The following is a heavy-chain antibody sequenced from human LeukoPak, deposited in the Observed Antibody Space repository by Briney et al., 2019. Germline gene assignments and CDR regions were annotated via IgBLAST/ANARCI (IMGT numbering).Heavy chain of an antibody. CDR2: IYSGGST. V-gene: IGHV3-53*01. J-gene: IGHJ4*02. D-gene: IGHD3-22*01. CDR3: ARRAGDYSHPYDY. CDR1: GFTFSSYS. Sequence: GGSLRLSCAASGFTFSSYSMNWVRQAPGKGLEWVSVIYSGGSTYYGDSVKGRFTISRDNSKNIVYLQMNSLRAEDTAMYYCARRAGDYSHPYDYWGQGTLVTVSS.